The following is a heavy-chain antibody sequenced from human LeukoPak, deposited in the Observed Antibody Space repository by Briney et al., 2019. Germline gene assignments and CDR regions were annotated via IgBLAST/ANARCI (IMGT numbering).Heavy chain of an antibody. V-gene: IGHV3-30*04. CDR1: GFTFSSYA. D-gene: IGHD4-23*01. Sequence: GGSLRLSCAASGFTFSSYAMHWVRQAPGKGLEWVAVISYDGSNKYYADSVKGRFTISRDNSKNTLYLQMNSLRAEDTAVYYCAKTDDYGGIFPHYYYMDVWGKGTTVTVSS. CDR2: ISYDGSNK. CDR3: AKTDDYGGIFPHYYYMDV. J-gene: IGHJ6*03.